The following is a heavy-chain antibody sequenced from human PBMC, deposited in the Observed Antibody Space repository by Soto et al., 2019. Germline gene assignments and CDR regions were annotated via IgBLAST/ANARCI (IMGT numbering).Heavy chain of an antibody. CDR1: EGTCSSYG. J-gene: IGHJ5*02. D-gene: IGHD2-2*01. V-gene: IGHV3-23*01. Sequence: SVVPMRLSCAAAEGTCSSYGMSWVRQAPGKGLEWVSAISGSGGSTYYADSVKGRFTISRDNSKNTLYLQMNSLRAEDTAVYYCAKFVYWASCCDDPEWFDPWGQGTLVTVSS. CDR3: AKFVYWASCCDDPEWFDP. CDR2: ISGSGGST.